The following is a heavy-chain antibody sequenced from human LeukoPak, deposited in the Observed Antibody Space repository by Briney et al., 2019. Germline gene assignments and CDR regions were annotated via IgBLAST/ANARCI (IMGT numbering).Heavy chain of an antibody. CDR2: INHSGST. CDR1: GGSFSGYY. CDR3: ARGFRSGSYYSAYYYYMDV. Sequence: SETLSLTCAVYGGSFSGYYWSWIRQPPGKGLEWIGEINHSGSTNYNPSLKSRVTISVDTSKNQFSLKLSSVTAADTAVYYCARGFRSGSYYSAYYYYMDVWGKGATVTVSS. D-gene: IGHD3-10*01. V-gene: IGHV4-34*01. J-gene: IGHJ6*03.